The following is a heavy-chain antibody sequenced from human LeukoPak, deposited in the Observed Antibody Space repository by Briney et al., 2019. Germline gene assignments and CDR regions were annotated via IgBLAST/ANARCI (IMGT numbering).Heavy chain of an antibody. CDR1: GFTFSSYA. D-gene: IGHD3-10*01. CDR2: ISNSAGST. V-gene: IGHV3-23*01. J-gene: IGHJ4*02. Sequence: PGGSPRLSCAASGFTFSSYAMSWVRQAPGKGLEWISVISNSAGSTFYADSVKGRFTISRDNSKNTLYLQMNSLRAEDTAVYYCAKRASGSGTSLYYFDYWGQGTLVTVSS. CDR3: AKRASGSGTSLYYFDY.